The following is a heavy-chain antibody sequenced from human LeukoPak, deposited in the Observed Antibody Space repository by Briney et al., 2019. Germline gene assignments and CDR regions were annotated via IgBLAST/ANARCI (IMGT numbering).Heavy chain of an antibody. CDR3: ANCYGSSGYRCSYFDY. Sequence: GGSLRLSCVASGFSLSNYIMSWVRQAPGKGLEWVSTVSSSGSYTYYSDSVKGRFTISRDNSENTLYLQMNSLRAEDTAVYYCANCYGSSGYRCSYFDYWGQGTLVTVSS. J-gene: IGHJ4*02. CDR2: VSSSGSYT. D-gene: IGHD3-22*01. CDR1: GFSLSNYI. V-gene: IGHV3-23*01.